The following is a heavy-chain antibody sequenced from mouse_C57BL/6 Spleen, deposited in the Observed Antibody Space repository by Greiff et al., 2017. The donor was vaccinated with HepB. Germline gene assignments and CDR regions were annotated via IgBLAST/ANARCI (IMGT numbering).Heavy chain of an antibody. CDR1: GYSITSGYY. V-gene: IGHV3-6*01. CDR3: ARLPYYDYYYFDY. CDR2: ISYDGSN. D-gene: IGHD2-4*01. J-gene: IGHJ2*01. Sequence: EVKLQESGPGLVKPSQSLSLTCSVTGYSITSGYYWNWIRQFPGNKLEWMGYISYDGSNNYNPSLKNRISITRDTSKNQFFLKLNSVTTEDTATYYCARLPYYDYYYFDYWGQGTTLTVSS.